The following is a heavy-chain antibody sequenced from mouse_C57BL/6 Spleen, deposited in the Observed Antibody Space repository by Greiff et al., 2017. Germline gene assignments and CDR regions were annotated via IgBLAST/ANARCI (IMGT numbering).Heavy chain of an antibody. V-gene: IGHV1-15*01. J-gene: IGHJ4*01. CDR1: GYTFTDYE. CDR2: IDPETGGT. CDR3: TRSVKMDY. Sequence: QVQLKQSGAELVRPGASVTLSCKASGYTFTDYEMHWVKQTPVHGLEWIGAIDPETGGTAYNQKFKGKAILTADKSSSTAYMELRSLTSEDSAVYYCTRSVKMDYWGQGTSVTVSS.